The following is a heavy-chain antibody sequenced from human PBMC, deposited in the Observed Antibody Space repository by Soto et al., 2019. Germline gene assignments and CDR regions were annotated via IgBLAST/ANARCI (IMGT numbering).Heavy chain of an antibody. CDR3: AKQMAPRXIYGMDV. J-gene: IGHJ6*02. CDR2: ISGSGGST. CDR1: GFTFSSYA. Sequence: PGGSLRLSCAASGFTFSSYAMSWVRQAPGKGLEWVSAISGSGGSTYYADSVKGRFTISRDNSKNTLYLQMNSLRAEDTAVYYCAKQMAPRXIYGMDVWGQGTTVTVSS. V-gene: IGHV3-23*01.